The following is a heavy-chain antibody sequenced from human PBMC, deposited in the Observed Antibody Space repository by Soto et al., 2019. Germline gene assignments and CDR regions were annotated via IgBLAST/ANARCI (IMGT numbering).Heavy chain of an antibody. CDR3: ARLWAADYYYYYGMDV. CDR1: GYSFTSYW. D-gene: IGHD3-16*01. J-gene: IGHJ6*02. V-gene: IGHV5-51*01. Sequence: GESLKISCKGSGYSFTSYWIGWVRQMPGKGLEWMGIIYPGDSDTRYSPSFQGQVTISADKSISTAYLQWSSLKASDTAMYYCARLWAADYYYYYGMDVWGQGTTVTVSS. CDR2: IYPGDSDT.